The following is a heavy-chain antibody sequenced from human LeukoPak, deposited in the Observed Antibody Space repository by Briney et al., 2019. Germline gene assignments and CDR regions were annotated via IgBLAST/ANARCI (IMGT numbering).Heavy chain of an antibody. CDR3: AKGYYYDSSGYFDY. J-gene: IGHJ4*02. V-gene: IGHV3-48*03. D-gene: IGHD3-22*01. Sequence: GGSLRLSCAASGFTFNNYEMKWVRQPPGKGLEWVSYITTDSTIYYADSVKGRFTISRDNAKNSLYLQMNSLRAEDTALYYCAKGYYYDSSGYFDYWGQGTLVTVSS. CDR2: ITTDSTI. CDR1: GFTFNNYE.